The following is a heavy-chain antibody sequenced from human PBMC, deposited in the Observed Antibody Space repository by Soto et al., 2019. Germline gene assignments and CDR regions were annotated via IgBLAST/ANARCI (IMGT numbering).Heavy chain of an antibody. D-gene: IGHD6-19*01. J-gene: IGHJ3*02. CDR3: ARDRREPDSSGWYDAFDI. Sequence: SQTLSPTCTLSGGSISSGGSYWNWIRQHPGKGLEWIEYISYSGSTYYNPSLKSRVTISVDTSKNQCSLKLSSVAAADTAVYYCARDRREPDSSGWYDAFDIWGQGTMVTVSS. CDR1: GGSISSGGSY. V-gene: IGHV4-31*03. CDR2: ISYSGST.